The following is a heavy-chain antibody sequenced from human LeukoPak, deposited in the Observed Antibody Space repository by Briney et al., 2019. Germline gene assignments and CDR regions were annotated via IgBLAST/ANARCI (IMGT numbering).Heavy chain of an antibody. CDR1: GFTFSSYG. Sequence: GGSLRLSCAASGFTFSSYGMHWVRQAPGKGLEWVAIMWYDGSNKYYADSVKGRFTTSRDNSKNTLYLQMNSLRAEDTAVYYCAKDASGSYVYYYYYYGMDVWGQGTTVTVSS. D-gene: IGHD1-26*01. CDR2: MWYDGSNK. CDR3: AKDASGSYVYYYYYYGMDV. J-gene: IGHJ6*02. V-gene: IGHV3-30*02.